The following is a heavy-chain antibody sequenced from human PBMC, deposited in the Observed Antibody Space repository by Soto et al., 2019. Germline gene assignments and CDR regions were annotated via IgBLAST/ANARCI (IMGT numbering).Heavy chain of an antibody. CDR2: ISGSGGTT. V-gene: IGHV3-23*01. D-gene: IGHD6-19*01. CDR1: GFTFSNYA. CDR3: AKTPRQWRVYFDY. Sequence: EVQLLESGGGLVQPGGSLRLSCAASGFTFSNYAIAWVRQAPGKGLEWVSGISGSGGTTYYADSVKGRFTISRDNXKDTLHLQMNSLRAEDTAVYYCAKTPRQWRVYFDYWGQGALVTVSS. J-gene: IGHJ4*02.